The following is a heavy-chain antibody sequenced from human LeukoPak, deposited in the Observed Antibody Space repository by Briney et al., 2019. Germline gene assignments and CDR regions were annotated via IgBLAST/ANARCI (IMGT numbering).Heavy chain of an antibody. CDR2: IYYSGTT. J-gene: IGHJ4*02. Sequence: SETLSLTCTVSGGSISSYYWTWIRQPPGKGLEWIGYIYYSGTTNYNPSLRSRVTISVDTSKNQFSLKLSSVTAADTAVYYCASGRPLGFDYWGQGTLVTVSS. D-gene: IGHD1-26*01. CDR1: GGSISSYY. CDR3: ASGRPLGFDY. V-gene: IGHV4-59*01.